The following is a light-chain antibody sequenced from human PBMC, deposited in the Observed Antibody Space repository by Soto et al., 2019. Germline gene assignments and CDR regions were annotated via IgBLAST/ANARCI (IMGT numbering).Light chain of an antibody. V-gene: IGLV2-23*02. Sequence: QSALTQPASVSGSPGQSITISCTGTSSDVGSYNLVSWYQQHPGKDPKLMIYEVSKRPSGVSNRFSGSKSGNTASLTISGLQAEDEAEYYCCSYAGSSTVVFGVGTQLTVL. CDR2: EVS. CDR1: SSDVGSYNL. CDR3: CSYAGSSTVV. J-gene: IGLJ3*02.